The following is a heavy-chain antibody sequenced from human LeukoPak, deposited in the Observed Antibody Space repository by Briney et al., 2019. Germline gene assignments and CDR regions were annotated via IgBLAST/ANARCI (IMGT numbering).Heavy chain of an antibody. V-gene: IGHV3-74*01. Sequence: PGGSLRLSCVVSGFTFRDYWMHWVRQAPGKGLVWVALVKGDGRTTIYADSVKGRFTISRDNAKNTLYLQMNSLRADDSGVYYCATGHSYGYDYWGQGVLVTVSS. CDR1: GFTFRDYW. CDR2: VKGDGRTT. CDR3: ATGHSYGYDY. J-gene: IGHJ4*02. D-gene: IGHD5-18*01.